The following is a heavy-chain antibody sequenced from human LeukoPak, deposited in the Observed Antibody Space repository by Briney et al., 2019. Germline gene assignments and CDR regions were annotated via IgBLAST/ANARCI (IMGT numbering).Heavy chain of an antibody. Sequence: GGSLRLSCAASGFTVSSNYMSWVRQAPGKGLEWVSVIYSGGSTCYADSVKGRFTISRDNSKNTLYLQMNSLRAEDTAVYYCARVNWNYGGEFDYWAREPWSPSPQ. CDR3: ARVNWNYGGEFDY. V-gene: IGHV3-53*01. CDR2: IYSGGST. J-gene: IGHJ4*02. D-gene: IGHD1-7*01. CDR1: GFTVSSNY.